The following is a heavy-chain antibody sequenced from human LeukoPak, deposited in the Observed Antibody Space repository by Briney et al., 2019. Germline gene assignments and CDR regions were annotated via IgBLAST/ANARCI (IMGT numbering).Heavy chain of an antibody. CDR2: ISASRDIT. D-gene: IGHD3-3*01. Sequence: QAGGSLRLSCAASGFTFSSYAMSWVRQAPGMGLEWLSYISASRDITYYADSVKGRFTISRDNAKNSLYLQMNSLRAEDTAVYYCVRGSLASGVVVYYYYYLDVWGKGTTVTVSS. CDR1: GFTFSSYA. V-gene: IGHV3-48*01. J-gene: IGHJ6*03. CDR3: VRGSLASGVVVYYYYYLDV.